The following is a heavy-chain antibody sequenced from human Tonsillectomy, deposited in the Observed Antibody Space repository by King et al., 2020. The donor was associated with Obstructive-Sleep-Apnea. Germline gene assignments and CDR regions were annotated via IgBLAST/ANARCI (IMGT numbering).Heavy chain of an antibody. CDR1: GFTFRRDG. J-gene: IGHJ2*01. CDR2: IWVDGRNK. V-gene: IGHV3-33*01. CDR3: ARASYSSSWYGNDWYFDL. D-gene: IGHD6-13*01. Sequence: VQLVESGGGVVQPGRSLRLSFAGSGFTFRRDGMHWVRQAPVKGGEWWAVIWVDGRNKYDADSVKGRFTISRDNSKNTLYLQMNSLRAEDTAVYYCARASYSSSWYGNDWYFDLWGRGTLVTVSS.